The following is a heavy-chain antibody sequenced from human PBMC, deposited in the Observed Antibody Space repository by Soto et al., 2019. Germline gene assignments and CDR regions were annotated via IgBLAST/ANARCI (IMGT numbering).Heavy chain of an antibody. CDR3: ATWFRNYYYGMDV. J-gene: IGHJ6*02. V-gene: IGHV1-2*04. CDR1: GYTFTSYG. CDR2: ISPNSGGT. D-gene: IGHD3-10*01. Sequence: ASVKVSCKASGYTFTSYGISWVRQAPGQGLEWMGWISPNSGGTNYAQKFQGWVTMTRDTSISTAYMELSRLRSDDTAVYYCATWFRNYYYGMDVWGQGTTVTVSS.